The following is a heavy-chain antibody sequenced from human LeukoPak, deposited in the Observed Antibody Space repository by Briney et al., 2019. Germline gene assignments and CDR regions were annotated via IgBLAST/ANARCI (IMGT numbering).Heavy chain of an antibody. D-gene: IGHD2-15*01. Sequence: SETLSLTCTVSGGSISSYYWSWIRQPPGKGLEWIGYIYYSGSTNYNPSLKSRVTISVGQSKNPFSLKLRCVTAGDTAVYYFARGPVVAANWLFDYWGQGPLVTVSS. J-gene: IGHJ4*02. V-gene: IGHV4-59*01. CDR3: ARGPVVAANWLFDY. CDR1: GGSISSYY. CDR2: IYYSGST.